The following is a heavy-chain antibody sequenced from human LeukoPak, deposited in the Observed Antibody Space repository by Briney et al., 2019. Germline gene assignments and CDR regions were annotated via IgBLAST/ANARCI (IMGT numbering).Heavy chain of an antibody. Sequence: PSETLSLTCAVSGGSISSSNWWSWVRQPPGKGLEWIGEIYHSGSTNYNPSLKSRVTISVDTSKNQFSLKLSSVTAADTAVYYCARQPITMIVGGFDYWGQGTLVTVSS. J-gene: IGHJ4*02. CDR1: GGSISSSNW. D-gene: IGHD3-22*01. CDR3: ARQPITMIVGGFDY. V-gene: IGHV4-4*02. CDR2: IYHSGST.